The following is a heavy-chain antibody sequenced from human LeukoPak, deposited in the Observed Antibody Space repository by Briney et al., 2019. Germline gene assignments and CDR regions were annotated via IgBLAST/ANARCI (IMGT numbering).Heavy chain of an antibody. Sequence: GGSLRLSCAASGFTFNTYSMNWVRQAPGKGLEWLSYVKSGNYDIQYADSVTGRFTVSRDSATNSLYLQMNDLKAEDTAVYYCARETRYYYGMDVWGQGTTVTVSS. CDR1: GFTFNTYS. V-gene: IGHV3-48*01. CDR3: ARETRYYYGMDV. J-gene: IGHJ6*02. CDR2: VKSGNYDI.